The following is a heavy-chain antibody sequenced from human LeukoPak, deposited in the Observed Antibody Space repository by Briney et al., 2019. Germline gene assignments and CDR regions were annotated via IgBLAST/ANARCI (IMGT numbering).Heavy chain of an antibody. V-gene: IGHV1-8*01. Sequence: GASVKVSCKASGYTFTSYDINWVRQATGQGLEWMGWMNPNSGNTGYAQKFQGRVTMTRNTSISTAYMELSGLRSKDTAVYYCARGQRSSSWSNYWGQGTLVTVSS. CDR1: GYTFTSYD. J-gene: IGHJ4*02. CDR3: ARGQRSSSWSNY. D-gene: IGHD6-13*01. CDR2: MNPNSGNT.